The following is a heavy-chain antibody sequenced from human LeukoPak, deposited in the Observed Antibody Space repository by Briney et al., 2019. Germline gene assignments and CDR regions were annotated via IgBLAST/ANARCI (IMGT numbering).Heavy chain of an antibody. V-gene: IGHV4-38-2*02. Sequence: SETLSLTCTVSGYSISSGYYWGWIRQPPGKGLEWIGSIYHSGSTYYNPSLKSRVTISVDTSKNQFSLKLSSVTAADTAVYYCAGTYYYDSSGYYHYSLWGQGTLVTVSS. CDR1: GYSISSGYY. CDR3: AGTYYYDSSGYYHYSL. J-gene: IGHJ4*02. D-gene: IGHD3-22*01. CDR2: IYHSGST.